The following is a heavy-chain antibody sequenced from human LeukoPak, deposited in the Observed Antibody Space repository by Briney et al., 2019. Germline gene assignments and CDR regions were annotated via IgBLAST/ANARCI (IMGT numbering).Heavy chain of an antibody. Sequence: GGSLRLSCAASGFTFSSYWMHWVRQAPGKGLVWVSRINPDGSSTSYADSVKGRFTISRDNGKNTLYLQMNSLRAEDTAVYYCARDRNLIAAAGRRAENYYYYYGMDVWGQGTTVTVSS. V-gene: IGHV3-74*01. D-gene: IGHD6-13*01. CDR2: INPDGSST. J-gene: IGHJ6*02. CDR3: ARDRNLIAAAGRRAENYYYYYGMDV. CDR1: GFTFSSYW.